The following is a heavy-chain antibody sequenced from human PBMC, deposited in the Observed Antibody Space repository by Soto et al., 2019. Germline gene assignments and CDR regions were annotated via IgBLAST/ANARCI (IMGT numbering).Heavy chain of an antibody. CDR3: ARDAYVHCSGGSCVLPYYFDY. J-gene: IGHJ4*02. CDR1: GFTFSSYG. D-gene: IGHD2-15*01. Sequence: QVQLVESGGGVVQPGRSLRLSCAASGFTFSSYGMHWVRQAPGKGLEWVAVIWYDGSNKYYADSVKGRFTISRDNSKNTLYLQMNSLRAEDTAVYYCARDAYVHCSGGSCVLPYYFDYWGQGTLVTVSS. V-gene: IGHV3-33*01. CDR2: IWYDGSNK.